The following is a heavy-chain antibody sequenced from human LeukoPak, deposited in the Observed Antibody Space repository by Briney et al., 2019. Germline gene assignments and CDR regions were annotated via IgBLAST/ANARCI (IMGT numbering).Heavy chain of an antibody. V-gene: IGHV4-59*11. CDR1: GDSISGPY. Sequence: PSETLSLTCSVSGDSISGPYWNWIRQSPGRGLEWIGYTHYTGVNNYNPSLKSRLTMSVDTSNNQVYLRLSSVTAADTAVYYCGRNLGSGSDHWGQGTLVTVSS. CDR2: THYTGVN. D-gene: IGHD3-10*01. J-gene: IGHJ4*02. CDR3: GRNLGSGSDH.